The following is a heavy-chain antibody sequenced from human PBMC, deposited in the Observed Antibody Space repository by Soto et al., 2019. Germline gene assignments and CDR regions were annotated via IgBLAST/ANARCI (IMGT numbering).Heavy chain of an antibody. J-gene: IGHJ3*02. CDR3: ARVERATATTVVDAFDI. V-gene: IGHV4-34*01. CDR1: GGFVSSGSYY. CDR2: MSHSGGT. Sequence: VQLQQWGAGLLKPSETLSLTCAVYGGFVSSGSYYWSWIRQPPGKGLEWIGEMSHSGGTHFNPSLKSRVTISVDTSKNQFSLKMSSVTAADTALYYCARVERATATTVVDAFDIWGPGTMVTVSS. D-gene: IGHD1-1*01.